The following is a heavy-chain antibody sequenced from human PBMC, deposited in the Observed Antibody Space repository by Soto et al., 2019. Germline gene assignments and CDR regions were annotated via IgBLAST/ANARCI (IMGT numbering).Heavy chain of an antibody. CDR1: GGNFNNYG. CDR2: YIPNLDTA. J-gene: IGHJ6*02. V-gene: IGHV1-69*06. D-gene: IGHD4-17*01. Sequence: QVQLVQSGAEVKKPGSSVKVSCKASGGNFNNYGISWVRQAPGQGLEWMGGYIPNLDTANYAQQFRGRVIITADKSTSTAYMELSSLRSEDTAVYYCARGDYGDYHSYYYGMAVWGQGTTVTVSS. CDR3: ARGDYGDYHSYYYGMAV.